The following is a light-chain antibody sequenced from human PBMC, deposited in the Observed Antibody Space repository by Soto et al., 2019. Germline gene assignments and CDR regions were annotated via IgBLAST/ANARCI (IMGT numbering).Light chain of an antibody. J-gene: IGKJ1*01. CDR2: AAS. V-gene: IGKV1-39*01. CDR3: QQSYSTPEA. CDR1: QSISRY. Sequence: DIQMTQSPSSLSASVGDRVTISCRASQSISRYLNWYQQKPGKAPKLLVYAASSLQSGVPSRFSASGSGTEFTLTISSLHPEDFATYYCQQSYSTPEAFSQGTKVDIK.